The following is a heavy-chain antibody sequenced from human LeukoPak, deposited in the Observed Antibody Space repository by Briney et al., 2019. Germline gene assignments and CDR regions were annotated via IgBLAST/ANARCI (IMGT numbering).Heavy chain of an antibody. CDR2: INHNGNT. D-gene: IGHD4-23*01. J-gene: IGHJ4*02. CDR3: ARLYGNFQNYYDY. V-gene: IGHV4-34*01. CDR1: GGSFRGYY. Sequence: SETLSLTCAVYGGSFRGYYWTWIRQPPGKGLEWIGEINHNGNTKYNPSLKSRVTISVDTSKNHFSLKLTSVTAADTAVYYCARLYGNFQNYYDYWGQGTLVTVSS.